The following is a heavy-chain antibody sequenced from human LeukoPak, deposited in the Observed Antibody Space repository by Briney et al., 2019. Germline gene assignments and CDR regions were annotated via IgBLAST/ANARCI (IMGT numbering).Heavy chain of an antibody. CDR3: ARAPITSPFYFDY. Sequence: GRSLRLSCTASGFAFAEHGMSWVRQVPGKGLEWVSGINWSGGSTGYADPLRGRFTISRDNAKNSLYLQMDSLRAEDTALYYCARAPITSPFYFDYWGQGTLVTVSS. V-gene: IGHV3-20*04. CDR2: INWSGGST. J-gene: IGHJ4*02. D-gene: IGHD2-2*01. CDR1: GFAFAEHG.